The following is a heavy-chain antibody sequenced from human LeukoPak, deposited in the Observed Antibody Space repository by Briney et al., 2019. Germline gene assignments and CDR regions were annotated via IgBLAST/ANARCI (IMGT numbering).Heavy chain of an antibody. CDR1: GGSFSGYY. CDR3: ARDWGVSARPGYMDV. V-gene: IGHV4-34*01. Sequence: SETLSLTCAVYGGSFSGYYWSWIRQPPGKGLEWIGEINHSGSTNYNPSLKSRVTISVDTSKNQFSLKLSSVTAADTAVYYCARDWGVSARPGYMDVWGKGTTVTVSS. D-gene: IGHD6-6*01. J-gene: IGHJ6*03. CDR2: INHSGST.